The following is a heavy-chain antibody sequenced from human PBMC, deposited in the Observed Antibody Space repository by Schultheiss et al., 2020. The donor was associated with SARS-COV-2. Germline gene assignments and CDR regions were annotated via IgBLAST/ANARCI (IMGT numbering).Heavy chain of an antibody. Sequence: ASVKVSCKASGGTFSSYAISWVRQAPGQGLEWMGIINPSGGSTSYAQKFQGRVTITRNTSISTAYMELSSLRSEDTAVYYCAAGGSNWNYRFDPWGQGTLVTVSS. J-gene: IGHJ5*02. CDR2: INPSGGST. CDR1: GGTFSSYA. CDR3: AAGGSNWNYRFDP. V-gene: IGHV1-8*03. D-gene: IGHD1-7*01.